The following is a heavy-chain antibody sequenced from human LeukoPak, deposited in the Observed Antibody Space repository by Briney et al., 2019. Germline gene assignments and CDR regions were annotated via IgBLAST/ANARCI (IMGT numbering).Heavy chain of an antibody. CDR2: ISGSGGST. CDR3: AKVGCSGGSCYRATPTFDY. V-gene: IGHV3-23*01. J-gene: IGHJ4*02. Sequence: PGGSLRLSCAASGFTFSSYAMSWVRQAPGKGLEWVSAISGSGGSTYYADSVKGRFTISRDNSKNTLYLQMNSLRAEDTAVYYCAKVGCSGGSCYRATPTFDYWGQGTLVTVSS. CDR1: GFTFSSYA. D-gene: IGHD2-15*01.